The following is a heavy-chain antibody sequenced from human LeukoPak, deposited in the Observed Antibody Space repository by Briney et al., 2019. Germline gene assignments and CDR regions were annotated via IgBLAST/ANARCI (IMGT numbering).Heavy chain of an antibody. V-gene: IGHV3-48*01. J-gene: IGHJ4*02. CDR1: GFTFSSYS. Sequence: GGSLRLSCAASGFTFSSYSMNWVRQAPGKGLEWVSYISSSSSTIYYADSVKGRFTISRDNAKNSLYLQMNSLRAEDTAVYYCARDSLWFGELLFDYWGQGTLVTVSS. CDR3: ARDSLWFGELLFDY. D-gene: IGHD3-10*01. CDR2: ISSSSSTI.